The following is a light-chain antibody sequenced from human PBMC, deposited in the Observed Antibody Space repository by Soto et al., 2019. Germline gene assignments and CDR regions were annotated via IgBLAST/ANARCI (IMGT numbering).Light chain of an antibody. V-gene: IGKV3-20*01. Sequence: EIVLTQSPGTLSLSPGERATLSCRASQSVSSTYLAWYQQKPGQAPRLIIYGASTRATGIPDRFSGSGSGTDFTLTISRLEPEDFAVYFCQQNGGSRTLGPGTKVEIK. CDR2: GAS. CDR1: QSVSSTY. CDR3: QQNGGSRT. J-gene: IGKJ1*01.